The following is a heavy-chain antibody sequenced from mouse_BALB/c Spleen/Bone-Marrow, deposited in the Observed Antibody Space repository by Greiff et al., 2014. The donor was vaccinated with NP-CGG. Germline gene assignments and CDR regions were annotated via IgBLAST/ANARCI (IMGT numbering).Heavy chain of an antibody. Sequence: EVQLVESGGGLVEPGESLKVSCAASGFTFSSYAMSWVRQSPEKRLEWVAEISSGGSYSYYPDTVTGRFTISRDNAKNPLNLEMSSLRSEDTAMYYCVREGAYWGQGTLVTVSA. J-gene: IGHJ3*01. V-gene: IGHV5-9-4*01. CDR1: GFTFSSYA. CDR2: ISSGGSYS. CDR3: VREGAY.